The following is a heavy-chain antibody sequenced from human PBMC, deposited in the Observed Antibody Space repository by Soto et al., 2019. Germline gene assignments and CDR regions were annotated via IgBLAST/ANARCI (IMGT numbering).Heavy chain of an antibody. D-gene: IGHD6-25*01. V-gene: IGHV3-30-3*01. Sequence: QVQLVESGGGVVQPGRSLRLTCAAAGFTFSSYAMHWVRQAPGKGLEWVAVISYDGSNKYYADSVKGRFTISRDNSKNTLYLQMNSLRAEDTAVYYCARDVRPPPERPTFDYCGQGTLVTVSS. CDR2: ISYDGSNK. J-gene: IGHJ4*02. CDR3: ARDVRPPPERPTFDY. CDR1: GFTFSSYA.